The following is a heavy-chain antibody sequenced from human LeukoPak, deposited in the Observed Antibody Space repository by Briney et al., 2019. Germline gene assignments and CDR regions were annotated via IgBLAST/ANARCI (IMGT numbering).Heavy chain of an antibody. CDR1: GFTFSSYE. J-gene: IGHJ4*02. CDR3: ARDSRDGYNQGSDY. V-gene: IGHV3-48*03. Sequence: PGGSLRLSCAASGFTFSSYEMNWVRQAPGKGLEWVSYISSSGSTIYYADSVKGRFTISRDNAKNSLYLQMNSLRAGDTAVYYCARDSRDGYNQGSDYWGQGTLVTVSS. CDR2: ISSSGSTI. D-gene: IGHD5-24*01.